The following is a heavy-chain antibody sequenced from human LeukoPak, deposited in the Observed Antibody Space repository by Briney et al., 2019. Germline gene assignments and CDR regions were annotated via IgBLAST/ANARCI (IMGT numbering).Heavy chain of an antibody. J-gene: IGHJ3*02. CDR2: IYHSGST. D-gene: IGHD2-15*01. CDR3: ARHRVGYCSGGSCYSGAFDI. Sequence: PSETLSLTCAVSGGSISSSNWWSWVRQPPGKGLEWIGEIYHSGSTNYNPSLKSRVTISVDTSKNQFSLKLSSVTAADTAVYYCARHRVGYCSGGSCYSGAFDIWGQGTMVTVSS. CDR1: GGSISSSNW. V-gene: IGHV4-4*02.